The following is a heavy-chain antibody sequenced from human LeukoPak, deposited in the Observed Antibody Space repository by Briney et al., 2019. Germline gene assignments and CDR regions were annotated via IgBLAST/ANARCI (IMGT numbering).Heavy chain of an antibody. Sequence: GGFLRLSCSASGFIFSDYAMHWVRRAPGKGLEYVSGISDNGGSAYYADSVKGRFTISRDRSKNTLYLQMSSLRVEDTALYYCVKDPYCMDVWGQGTTVTVSS. J-gene: IGHJ6*02. CDR2: ISDNGGSA. V-gene: IGHV3-64D*09. CDR3: VKDPYCMDV. CDR1: GFIFSDYA.